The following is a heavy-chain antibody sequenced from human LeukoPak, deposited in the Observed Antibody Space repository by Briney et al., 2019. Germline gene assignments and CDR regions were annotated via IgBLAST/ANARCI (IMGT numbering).Heavy chain of an antibody. Sequence: PGGSLRLSRAASGFTFSSYEMNWVRQAPGKGLEWVSYISSSGSTIYYADSVKGRFTISRDNAKNSLYLQMNSLRAEDTAVYYCARVGATSYGDYDYWGQGTLVTVSS. J-gene: IGHJ4*02. CDR3: ARVGATSYGDYDY. CDR1: GFTFSSYE. V-gene: IGHV3-48*03. CDR2: ISSSGSTI. D-gene: IGHD4-17*01.